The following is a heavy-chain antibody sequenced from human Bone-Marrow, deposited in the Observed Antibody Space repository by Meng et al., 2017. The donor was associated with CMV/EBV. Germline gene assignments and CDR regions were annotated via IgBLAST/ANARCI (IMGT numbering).Heavy chain of an antibody. CDR3: ARGIRGLEWLLYDYGMDV. D-gene: IGHD3-3*01. V-gene: IGHV1-2*02. CDR2: INPNSGGT. Sequence: ASVKVSCKASGYTFTGYYMHWVRQAPGQGLEWMGWINPNSGGTNYAQKFQGRVTMTRDTSISTAYMELSRLRSDDTAVYYCARGIRGLEWLLYDYGMDVWGQGTKVTAS. J-gene: IGHJ6*02. CDR1: GYTFTGYY.